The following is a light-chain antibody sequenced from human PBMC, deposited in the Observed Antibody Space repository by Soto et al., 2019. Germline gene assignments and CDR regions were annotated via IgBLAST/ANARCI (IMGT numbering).Light chain of an antibody. CDR1: SSDVGGYNY. Sequence: QSVLTQPPSASGSPGQSVTISCTGTSSDVGGYNYVSWYQQHPGKAPKLMIYEASKRPSGVPDRFSGSKSGNTASLTVSGLQAEDEADYYCSSYAGSNNRYVFGTGTKLTVL. J-gene: IGLJ1*01. CDR3: SSYAGSNNRYV. CDR2: EAS. V-gene: IGLV2-8*01.